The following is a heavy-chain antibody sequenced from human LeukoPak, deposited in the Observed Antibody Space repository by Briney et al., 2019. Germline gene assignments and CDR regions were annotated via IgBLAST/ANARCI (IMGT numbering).Heavy chain of an antibody. CDR1: GGSVSSSIYY. CDR3: ARQGGIRGVINF. Sequence: SETLSLTCTVSGGSVSSSIYYWGWIRQPQGKGLEWIVSIYYSGSTYYNPSLESRVTISVDTSKSQFSLELSSATAADTAVYYCARQGGIRGVINFWGQGTLVTVSS. D-gene: IGHD3-10*01. V-gene: IGHV4-39*01. CDR2: IYYSGST. J-gene: IGHJ4*02.